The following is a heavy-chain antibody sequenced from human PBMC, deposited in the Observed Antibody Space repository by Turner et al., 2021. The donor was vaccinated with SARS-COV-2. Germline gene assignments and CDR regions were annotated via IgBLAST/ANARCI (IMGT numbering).Heavy chain of an antibody. V-gene: IGHV4-39*01. Sequence: QLQLQDSGPGLVKSPDTLSLTCTVSGGSISSSSYYWGWIRQPPGKGLEWIGSIYYSGSTYYNPSLTSRVTISVDTSKTQFSLKLSSVSAADTAVYYCARLPVGYYGSGSYYHYGMDVWGQGTTVTV. CDR1: GGSISSSSYY. D-gene: IGHD3-10*01. CDR2: IYYSGST. J-gene: IGHJ6*02. CDR3: ARLPVGYYGSGSYYHYGMDV.